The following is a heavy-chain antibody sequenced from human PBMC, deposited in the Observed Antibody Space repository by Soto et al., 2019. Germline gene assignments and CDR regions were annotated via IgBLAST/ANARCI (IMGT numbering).Heavy chain of an antibody. CDR1: GGSFSGYY. CDR3: ARALSRDNYSNYVRGSIIRGYYYYYMDV. Sequence: PSDTLSLTCAVYGGSFSGYYWSWIRQPPGKGLEWIGEINHSGSTNYNPSLKSRVTISVDTSKNQFSLKLSSVTAADTAVYYCARALSRDNYSNYVRGSIIRGYYYYYMDVWGKGTTVTVSS. D-gene: IGHD4-4*01. V-gene: IGHV4-34*01. CDR2: INHSGST. J-gene: IGHJ6*03.